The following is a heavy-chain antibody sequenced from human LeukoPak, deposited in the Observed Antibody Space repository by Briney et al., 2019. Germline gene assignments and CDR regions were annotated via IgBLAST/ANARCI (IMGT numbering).Heavy chain of an antibody. V-gene: IGHV1-2*02. Sequence: ASVKVSCKASGYTFTDYYMHWVRQAPGQGLEWMGWINPNSGGTNYAQNFQGRVTMTRDTSISTAYMELSRLRSDDMAVYYCARDERYTSGWYDEGGYYFDYWGQGTPVTVSS. CDR2: INPNSGGT. J-gene: IGHJ4*02. CDR3: ARDERYTSGWYDEGGYYFDY. CDR1: GYTFTDYY. D-gene: IGHD6-19*01.